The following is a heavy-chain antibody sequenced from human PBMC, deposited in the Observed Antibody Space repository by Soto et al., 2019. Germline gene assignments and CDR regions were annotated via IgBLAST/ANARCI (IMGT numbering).Heavy chain of an antibody. J-gene: IGHJ5*02. CDR2: IYYSGTT. CDR3: ARSVDP. CDR1: GGSISSGGYY. V-gene: IGHV4-31*03. Sequence: QVQLQESGPGLVKPSQTLSLTCTVSGGSISSGGYYWSWIRQHPGKGLEWIGYIYYSGTTYYNPSLRSRVTISVDTSKHQFSLRLTSVTAGDTAGYYCARSVDPWGQGTLVTVSS.